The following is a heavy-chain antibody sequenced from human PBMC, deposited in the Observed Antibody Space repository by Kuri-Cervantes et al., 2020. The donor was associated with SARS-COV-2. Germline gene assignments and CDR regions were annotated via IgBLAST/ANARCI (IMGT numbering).Heavy chain of an antibody. CDR1: GGSISSYY. J-gene: IGHJ6*01. CDR2: IYYSGST. V-gene: IGHV4-59*12. CDR3: ASGVRYCSGGSCYRSPYYYYGMDV. D-gene: IGHD2-15*01. Sequence: SETLSLTCTVSGGSISSYYWSWIRQPPGKGLEWIGYIYYSGSTNYNPSLKSRVTISVDKSKNQFSLKLSSVTAADTAVYYCASGVRYCSGGSCYRSPYYYYGMDVWGQGTMVTVSS.